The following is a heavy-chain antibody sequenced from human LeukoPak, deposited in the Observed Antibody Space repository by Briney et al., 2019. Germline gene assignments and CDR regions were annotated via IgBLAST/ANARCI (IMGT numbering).Heavy chain of an antibody. CDR2: ISGSGDRT. V-gene: IGHV3-23*01. CDR1: GFTFSSYD. Sequence: PGGSLRLSCAASGFTFSSYDMTWVRQAPGKGPEWVSGISGSGDRTYYTDSVKGRFTISRDNSKNTLDLQMNSLRAEDTAVYYCARRDGHSYAFDSLGQGTMVTDSS. J-gene: IGHJ3*02. CDR3: ARRDGHSYAFDS. D-gene: IGHD5-24*01.